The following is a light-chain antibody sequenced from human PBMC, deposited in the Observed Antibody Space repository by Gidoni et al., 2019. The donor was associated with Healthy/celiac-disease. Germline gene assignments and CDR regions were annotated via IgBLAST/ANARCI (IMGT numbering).Light chain of an antibody. CDR3: QQYGSSSWT. J-gene: IGKJ1*01. CDR2: GAS. CDR1: QSVSSSY. V-gene: IGKV3-20*01. Sequence: EIVLTQSPGTLSLSPGERATLSCRASQSVSSSYLAWYQQKPGQAPRLLIYGASSRATGIPDRFSGSGSGTDFTLTISRLEPEDCAVYYCQQYGSSSWTFXXXTKVEIK.